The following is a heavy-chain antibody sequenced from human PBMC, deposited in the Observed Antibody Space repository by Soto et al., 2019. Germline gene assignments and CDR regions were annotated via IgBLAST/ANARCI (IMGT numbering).Heavy chain of an antibody. CDR2: IYYSGST. Sequence: QVQLQESGPGLVTPSQTLSLTCTVSGGSISSGGYYWSWIRQHPGKGLEWIGYIYYSGSTYYNPSLKIRVTISVDTSKNQFSLKLSSVTAADTAVYYCARVYDSSGYYSDYSGHGTLVTVSS. J-gene: IGHJ4*01. D-gene: IGHD3-22*01. CDR3: ARVYDSSGYYSDY. V-gene: IGHV4-31*03. CDR1: GGSISSGGYY.